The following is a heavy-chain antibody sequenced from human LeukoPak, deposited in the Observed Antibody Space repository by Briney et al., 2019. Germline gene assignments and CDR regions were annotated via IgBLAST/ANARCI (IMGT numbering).Heavy chain of an antibody. V-gene: IGHV3-48*01. CDR1: GFTFSDHI. J-gene: IGHJ4*02. CDR3: VRQFAS. CDR2: VSGSGSTV. Sequence: GGSLRLSCAASGFTFSDHIRNWVRQLPAKRLEWVAYVSGSGSTVYYADSVKGRFTISRDNGKSSLYLQMNSLRVEDTALYYCVRQFASWGQGTLVTVSS.